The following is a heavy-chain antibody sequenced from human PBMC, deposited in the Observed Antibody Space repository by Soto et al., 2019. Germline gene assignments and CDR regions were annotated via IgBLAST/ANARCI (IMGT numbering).Heavy chain of an antibody. CDR1: GYTFTSYY. D-gene: IGHD3-22*01. CDR2: INPSGGST. J-gene: IGHJ5*02. V-gene: IGHV1-46*03. Sequence: GASVKVSCKASGYTFTSYYMHWVRQAPGQGLEWMGIINPSGGSTSYAQKFQGRVTMTRDTSTSTVYMELSSLRSEDTAVYYCARGGRSITMIVVVTGTHNWFDPWGQGTLVTVSS. CDR3: ARGGRSITMIVVVTGTHNWFDP.